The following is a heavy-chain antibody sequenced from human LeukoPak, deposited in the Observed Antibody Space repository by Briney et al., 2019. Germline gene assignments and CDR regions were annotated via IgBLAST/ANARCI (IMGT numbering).Heavy chain of an antibody. J-gene: IGHJ4*02. D-gene: IGHD3-16*01. CDR1: GFTFSSYW. V-gene: IGHV3-7*03. CDR3: ARSIMSGGAFDY. Sequence: PGGSLRVSCAASGFTFSSYWLNWVRQTPGKGLEWVANIKEDGSERYHVDSVKGRFTISRDNAKSSLYLQMNSLRAEDTALYYCARSIMSGGAFDYWGQGTQVTVSS. CDR2: IKEDGSER.